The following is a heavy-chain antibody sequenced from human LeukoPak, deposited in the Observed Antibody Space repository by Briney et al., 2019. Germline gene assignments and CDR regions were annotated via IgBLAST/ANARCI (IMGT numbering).Heavy chain of an antibody. J-gene: IGHJ4*02. CDR2: IYYSGST. CDR3: ARSFGLGGSSPYSGFFDY. CDR1: GGSISSHY. Sequence: YPSGTLSLTCTVSGGSISSHYWSWIRQPPGKGLEWIGYIYYSGSTNYNPSLKSRVTISVDTSKNQFSLKLSFVTAADTAVYYCARSFGLGGSSPYSGFFDYWGQGTLVTVSS. D-gene: IGHD1-26*01. V-gene: IGHV4-59*11.